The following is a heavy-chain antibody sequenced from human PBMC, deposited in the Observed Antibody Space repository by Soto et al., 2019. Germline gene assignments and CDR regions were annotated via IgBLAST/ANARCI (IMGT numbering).Heavy chain of an antibody. CDR2: IKQDGSER. V-gene: IGHV3-7*05. CDR1: GFALSTYW. J-gene: IGHJ4*02. Sequence: EGQLVESGGGLVQPGGSLRLSCVASGFALSTYWINWVRQAPGKGLEWVANIKQDGSERNYVDSVKGRFTISRDNARNSLYLQMNSLRAEDTAAYYCATETSTWGCWGQGTLVTVSS. D-gene: IGHD7-27*01. CDR3: ATETSTWGC.